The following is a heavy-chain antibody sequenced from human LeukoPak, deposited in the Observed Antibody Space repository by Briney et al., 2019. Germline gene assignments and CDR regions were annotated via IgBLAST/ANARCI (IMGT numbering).Heavy chain of an antibody. V-gene: IGHV3-33*01. D-gene: IGHD2-2*01. CDR2: IWYDGSNK. CDR3: ARSGDIDCSSTSCYAFDI. CDR1: GFTFSSYG. J-gene: IGHJ3*02. Sequence: GGSLRLSCAASGFTFSSYGMHWVRQDPGKGLEWVAVIWYDGSNKYYADSVKGRFTISRDNSKNTLYLQMNSLRAEDTAVYYCARSGDIDCSSTSCYAFDIWGQGTMVTVSS.